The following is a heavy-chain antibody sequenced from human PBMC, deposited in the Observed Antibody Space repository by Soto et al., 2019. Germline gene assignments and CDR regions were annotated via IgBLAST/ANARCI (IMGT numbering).Heavy chain of an antibody. CDR2: IYHSGST. J-gene: IGHJ6*02. D-gene: IGHD1-26*01. CDR3: ARDSRSSGSYYDYYYYGMDV. Sequence: SETLSLTCAVSGGSISSSNWWSWVRRPPGKGLEWIGEIYHSGSTNYNPSLKSRVTISVDKSKNQFSLKLSSVTAADTAVYYCARDSRSSGSYYDYYYYGMDVWGQGTTVTVSS. CDR1: GGSISSSNW. V-gene: IGHV4-4*02.